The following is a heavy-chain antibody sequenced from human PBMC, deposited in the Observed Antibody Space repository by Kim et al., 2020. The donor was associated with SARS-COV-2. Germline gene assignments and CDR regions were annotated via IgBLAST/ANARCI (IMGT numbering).Heavy chain of an antibody. V-gene: IGHV3-15*01. CDR1: GFTFSNAW. Sequence: GGSLRLSCAASGFTFSNAWMSWVRQAPGKGLEWVGRIKSKTDGGTTDYAAPVKGRFTISRDDSKNTLYLQMNSLKTEDTAVYYCTTDQRDCGGDCSTHHYYYGMDVWGQGTTVTVSS. CDR2: IKSKTDGGTT. J-gene: IGHJ6*02. D-gene: IGHD2-21*02. CDR3: TTDQRDCGGDCSTHHYYYGMDV.